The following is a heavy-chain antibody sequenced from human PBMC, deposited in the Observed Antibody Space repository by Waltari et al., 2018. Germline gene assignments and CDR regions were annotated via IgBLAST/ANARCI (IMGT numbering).Heavy chain of an antibody. CDR3: ARDMVQGENGMDV. Sequence: QVQLQESGPGLVKPSETLSLTCTISDDSFNYYYWCWIRQPPGKGLELLGYIHFSGSTDSSPSFKSRVTMSIDTSKNQFSLNLSSVSAADTAVYYCARDMVQGENGMDVWGQGTTVIVSS. CDR2: IHFSGST. J-gene: IGHJ6*02. V-gene: IGHV4-59*01. D-gene: IGHD3-10*01. CDR1: DDSFNYYY.